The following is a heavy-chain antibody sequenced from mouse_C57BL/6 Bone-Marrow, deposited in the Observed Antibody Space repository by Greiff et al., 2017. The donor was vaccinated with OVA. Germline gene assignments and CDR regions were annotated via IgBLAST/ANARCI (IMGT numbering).Heavy chain of an antibody. V-gene: IGHV2-2*01. CDR2: IWSGGST. J-gene: IGHJ3*01. CDR3: ARSYYGSPFAY. D-gene: IGHD1-1*01. Sequence: QVQLKESGPGLVQPSQSLSITCTVSGFSLTSYGVHWVRQSPGKGLEWLGVIWSGGSTDYNAAFISRLSISKDNSKSQVFFKMNSLQADDTAIYYCARSYYGSPFAYWGQGTLVTVSA. CDR1: GFSLTSYG.